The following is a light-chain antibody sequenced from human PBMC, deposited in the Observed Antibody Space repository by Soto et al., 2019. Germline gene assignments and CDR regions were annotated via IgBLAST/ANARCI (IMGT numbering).Light chain of an antibody. J-gene: IGKJ1*01. V-gene: IGKV1-5*01. CDR2: DAS. Sequence: NPMTQSPSTLSASIGDRVTITCRASQSIGRWLAWYQQKPGKAPNLLIYDASSLQSGVPSRFSGSGSGTEFTLTITSLQPDDFATYYCHQYNSCPPWTFGQGTKVDI. CDR3: HQYNSCPPWT. CDR1: QSIGRW.